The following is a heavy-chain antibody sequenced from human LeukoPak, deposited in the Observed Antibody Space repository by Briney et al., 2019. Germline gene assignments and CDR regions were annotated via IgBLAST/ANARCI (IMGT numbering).Heavy chain of an antibody. Sequence: SQTLSLTCTVSGGSISSGGYYWSWIRQHPGKGLEWIGSIYYSGSTYYNPSLKSRVTISVDTSKNQFSLKLSSVTAADTAVYYCARHGKGYFDYWGQGTLVTVSS. CDR2: IYYSGST. CDR1: GGSISSGGYY. J-gene: IGHJ4*02. CDR3: ARHGKGYFDY. V-gene: IGHV4-30-2*03. D-gene: IGHD1-26*01.